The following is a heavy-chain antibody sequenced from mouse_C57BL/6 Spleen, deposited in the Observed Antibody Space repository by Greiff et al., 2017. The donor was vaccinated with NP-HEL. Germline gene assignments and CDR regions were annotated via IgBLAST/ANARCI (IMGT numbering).Heavy chain of an antibody. CDR2: IDPEDGDT. CDR3: TTSPFGDGIYFDY. CDR1: GFNIKDYY. D-gene: IGHD2-3*01. J-gene: IGHJ2*01. V-gene: IGHV14-1*01. Sequence: EVNVVESGAELVRPGASVKLSCTASGFNIKDYYMHWVKQRPEQGLEWIGRIDPEDGDTEYAPKFQGKATMTADPSSNTAYLQLSSPTSEDTAVYYCTTSPFGDGIYFDYWGQGTTLTVSS.